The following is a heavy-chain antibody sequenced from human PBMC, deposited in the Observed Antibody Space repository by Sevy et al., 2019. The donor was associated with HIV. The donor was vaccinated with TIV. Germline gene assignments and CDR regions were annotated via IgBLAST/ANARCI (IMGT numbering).Heavy chain of an antibody. Sequence: ASVKVSCKVSGYTLTEFAMHWVRQAPGKGLEWMGTFDPEEDETMYAQKFQGRLTLTEDTSTETAYMELSGMRSEETAVYYCATTKDFYETSGYPVDYWGQGTLVTVSS. CDR1: GYTLTEFA. V-gene: IGHV1-24*01. CDR3: ATTKDFYETSGYPVDY. J-gene: IGHJ4*02. D-gene: IGHD3-22*01. CDR2: FDPEEDET.